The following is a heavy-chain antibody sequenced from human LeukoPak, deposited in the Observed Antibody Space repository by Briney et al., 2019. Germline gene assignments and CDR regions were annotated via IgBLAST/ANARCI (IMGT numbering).Heavy chain of an antibody. CDR1: GGSISESGT. V-gene: IGHV4-39*07. D-gene: IGHD6-25*01. J-gene: IGHJ4*02. CDR3: ARVLTAAGLDF. Sequence: SETLSLTCTVSGGSISESGTWGWVRQTPGKGPEWIGNIHNDGRAASNPPLKSRVTMSLDTSTNQFSLKVNSVTAADTAFYYCARVLTAAGLDFWGQGVLASISS. CDR2: IHNDGRA.